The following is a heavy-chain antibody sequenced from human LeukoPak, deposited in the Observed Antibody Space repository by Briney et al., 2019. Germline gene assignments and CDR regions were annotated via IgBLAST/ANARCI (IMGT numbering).Heavy chain of an antibody. CDR3: ARDRDYYGSGSPSMDV. D-gene: IGHD3-10*01. Sequence: GASVKVSCKASGYTFPDYFMHWVRQAPGQGLEWMGRINPNSGGTNYAQKFQGRVTMTRDTSTSTVYMELSSLKSEDTAVYYCARDRDYYGSGSPSMDVWGQGTTVTVSS. CDR1: GYTFPDYF. V-gene: IGHV1-2*06. CDR2: INPNSGGT. J-gene: IGHJ6*02.